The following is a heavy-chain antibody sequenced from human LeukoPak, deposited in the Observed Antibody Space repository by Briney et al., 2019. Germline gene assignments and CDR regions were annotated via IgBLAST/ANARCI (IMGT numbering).Heavy chain of an antibody. V-gene: IGHV3-23*01. CDR1: GFTFSTYA. J-gene: IGHJ3*02. CDR2: ISGSGGIT. Sequence: GGSLRLSCAASGFTFSTYAMSWVRQAPGKGLEWVSAISGSGGITYYADSVKGRFTISRDNSKNTLYLQMNSLKTEDTAVYYCITTTFNDAFDIWGQGTMVTVSS. CDR3: ITTTFNDAFDI. D-gene: IGHD2/OR15-2a*01.